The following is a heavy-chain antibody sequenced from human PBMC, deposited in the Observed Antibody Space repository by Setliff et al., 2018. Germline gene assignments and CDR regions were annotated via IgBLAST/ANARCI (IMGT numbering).Heavy chain of an antibody. J-gene: IGHJ6*03. Sequence: ASVKVSCKASGYTLINYGISWVRQAPGQGLEWMGWIGAYTGNTNYAQKFQGRVTMTTDTSTSTAYTELRSLRSDDTAVYYCARLNYGIPFHYYMDVWGEGTMVTVSS. CDR2: IGAYTGNT. CDR3: ARLNYGIPFHYYMDV. D-gene: IGHD3-16*01. V-gene: IGHV1-18*01. CDR1: GYTLINYG.